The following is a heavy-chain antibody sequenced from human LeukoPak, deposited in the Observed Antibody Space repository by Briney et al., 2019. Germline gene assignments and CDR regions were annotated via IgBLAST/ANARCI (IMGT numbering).Heavy chain of an antibody. V-gene: IGHV4-34*01. J-gene: IGHJ4*02. CDR3: ARGYSSGWYRLTTFDY. Sequence: SETLSLTCAVYGGSFSVYYWSWIRQPPGKGLEWIGEINHSGSTNYNPPLKSRVTISVDTSKNQFSLKLSSVTAADTAVYYCARGYSSGWYRLTTFDYWGQGTLVTVSS. CDR1: GGSFSVYY. D-gene: IGHD6-19*01. CDR2: INHSGST.